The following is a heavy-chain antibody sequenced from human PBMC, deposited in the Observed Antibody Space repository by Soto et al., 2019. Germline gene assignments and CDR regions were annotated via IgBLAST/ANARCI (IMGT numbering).Heavy chain of an antibody. J-gene: IGHJ6*03. D-gene: IGHD2-8*01. CDR2: ISAYNGNT. Sequence: ASVKVSCKASGYTFTSYGISWVRQAPGQGLEWMGWISAYNGNTNYAQKLQGRVTMATDTSTSTAYMELRSLRSDDTAVYYCARGVLMVYYYYMDVWGKGTKVTVSS. V-gene: IGHV1-18*01. CDR1: GYTFTSYG. CDR3: ARGVLMVYYYYMDV.